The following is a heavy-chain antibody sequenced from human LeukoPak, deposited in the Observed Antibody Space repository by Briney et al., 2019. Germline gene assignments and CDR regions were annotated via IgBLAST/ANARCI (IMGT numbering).Heavy chain of an antibody. V-gene: IGHV1-8*01. CDR3: ARGVSSSWYQKHPDDPYYFDY. D-gene: IGHD6-13*01. CDR2: MNPNSGNT. J-gene: IGHJ4*02. CDR1: GYTFTSYD. Sequence: GASVKVSCKASGYTFTSYDINWVRQATGQGLEWMGWMNPNSGNTGYAQKFQGRVTMTRNTSISTAYMELSSLRSEDTAVYYCARGVSSSWYQKHPDDPYYFDYRGQGTLVTVSS.